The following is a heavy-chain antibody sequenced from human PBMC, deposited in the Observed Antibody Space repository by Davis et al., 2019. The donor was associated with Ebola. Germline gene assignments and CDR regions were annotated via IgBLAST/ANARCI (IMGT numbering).Heavy chain of an antibody. CDR1: GFTFSSYA. CDR2: ISSNGGST. CDR3: VKANYDFWSGYLYYYGMDV. V-gene: IGHV3-64D*08. Sequence: GGSLRLSCSASGFTFSSYAMHWVRQAPGKGLEYVSAISSNGGSTYYADSVKGRFTISRDNSKNTLYLQMSSLRAEDTAVYYCVKANYDFWSGYLYYYGMDVWGQGTTVTVSS. D-gene: IGHD3-3*01. J-gene: IGHJ6*02.